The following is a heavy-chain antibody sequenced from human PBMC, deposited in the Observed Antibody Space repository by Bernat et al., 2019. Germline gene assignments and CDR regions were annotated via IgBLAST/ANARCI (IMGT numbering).Heavy chain of an antibody. V-gene: IGHV1-3*01. CDR2: INAGSDHT. J-gene: IGHJ4*02. CDR1: GDILNRHA. CDR3: ATHRSGWYE. Sequence: QVHLVQSGAEVKKPGASVKVSCKASGDILNRHAVHWLRQAPGQRLEWMGWINAGSDHTQYSQKFQGRVTITRDTSASIAYVELSSLKSEDTAVYYCATHRSGWYEWGQGTLVTVSS. D-gene: IGHD6-19*01.